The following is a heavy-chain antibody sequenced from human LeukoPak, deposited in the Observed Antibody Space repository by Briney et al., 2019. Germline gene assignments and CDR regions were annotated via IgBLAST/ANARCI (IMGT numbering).Heavy chain of an antibody. CDR2: INPSGGST. D-gene: IGHD2-2*01. CDR1: GYTFTSYY. Sequence: ASVKVSCKASGYTFTSYYMHWVRQAPGQGLEWMGIINPSGGSTSYAQKFQGRVTMTRDTSISTAYMELSSLRSEDTAVYYCAADWGTSKEFDYWGQGTLVTVSS. CDR3: AADWGTSKEFDY. V-gene: IGHV1-46*01. J-gene: IGHJ4*02.